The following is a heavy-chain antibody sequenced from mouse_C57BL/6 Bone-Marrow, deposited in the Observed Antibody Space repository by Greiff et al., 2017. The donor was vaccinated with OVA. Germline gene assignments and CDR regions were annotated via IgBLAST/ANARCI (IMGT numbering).Heavy chain of an antibody. D-gene: IGHD3-1*01. J-gene: IGHJ4*01. CDR2: ISSGGSYT. CDR1: GFTFSSYC. CDR3: ARPCSVGDMDY. V-gene: IGHV5-6*01. Sequence: EVKLLESGGDLVKPGGSLKLSCEASGFTFSSYCMSWVRQTPDKRLEWVATISSGGSYTYYPDSVKGRFTISRDNAKNTPYLQMSSLKSEDTAMFYCARPCSVGDMDYWGQGTSVTVSS.